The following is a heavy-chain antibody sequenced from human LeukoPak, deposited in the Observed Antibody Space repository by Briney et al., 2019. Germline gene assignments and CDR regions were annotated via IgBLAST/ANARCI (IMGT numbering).Heavy chain of an antibody. CDR2: INSDGSST. V-gene: IGHV3-74*01. J-gene: IGHJ3*02. CDR3: ARRSAAKDAFDI. Sequence: GRSLRLSCAASGFTFSSHWMHWVRQAPGKGLVWVSRINSDGSSTSYADSVKGRFTISRDNAKNTLYLQMNSLRAEDTAVYYCARRSAAKDAFDIWGQGTMVTVSS. CDR1: GFTFSSHW. D-gene: IGHD6-25*01.